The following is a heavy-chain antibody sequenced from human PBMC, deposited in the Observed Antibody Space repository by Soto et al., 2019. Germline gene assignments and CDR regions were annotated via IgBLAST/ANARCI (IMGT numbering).Heavy chain of an antibody. V-gene: IGHV3-48*03. CDR1: GFTFSSYE. CDR2: ISASGNTI. D-gene: IGHD3-22*01. CDR3: ARDMTFYDSSGFYAYYFDH. Sequence: PGGSLRLSGEASGFTFSSYEMNWVRQARGKGLEWISYISASGNTIYYADSVRGRFTVSRDNAENSLYLQMNSLRADDTAVYSCARDMTFYDSSGFYAYYFDHWGQGTPVTVSS. J-gene: IGHJ4*02.